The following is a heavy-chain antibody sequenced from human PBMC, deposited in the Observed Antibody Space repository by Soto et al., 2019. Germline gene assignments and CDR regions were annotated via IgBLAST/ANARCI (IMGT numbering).Heavy chain of an antibody. V-gene: IGHV1-69*01. Sequence: ANYAQKFQGRVTITADESTSTAYMELSSLRSEDTAVYYCARDTYYYDSSGCQGAFDIWGQGTMVTVSS. CDR3: ARDTYYYDSSGCQGAFDI. J-gene: IGHJ3*02. CDR2: A. D-gene: IGHD3-22*01.